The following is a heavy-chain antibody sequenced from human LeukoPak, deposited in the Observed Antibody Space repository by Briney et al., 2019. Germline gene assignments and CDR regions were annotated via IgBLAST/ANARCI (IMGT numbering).Heavy chain of an antibody. D-gene: IGHD3-22*01. CDR3: ARSYYYDSSGSKDAFDI. CDR2: IYPSGST. J-gene: IGHJ3*02. Sequence: SQTLSLTCTVSGGSISSGSYFWNWIRQPAGMGLEWIGRIYPSGSTNYNPSLKSRVTISIDMSKKQFSLKLSSVTDADTAIYYCARSYYYDSSGSKDAFDIWGQGTMVTVSS. V-gene: IGHV4-61*02. CDR1: GGSISSGSYF.